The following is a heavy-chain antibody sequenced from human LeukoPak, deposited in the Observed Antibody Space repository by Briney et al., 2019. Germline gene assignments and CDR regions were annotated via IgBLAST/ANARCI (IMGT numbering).Heavy chain of an antibody. V-gene: IGHV1-2*02. CDR3: ARARYSGYDSDFDY. CDR1: GYTFTGYY. Sequence: ASVKVSCKASGYTFTGYYMHWVRQAPGQGLEWMGWINPNSGGTNYAQKFQGRVTMTRDTSISTAYMELSRLRSDDTAVYYCARARYSGYDSDFDYWGQGTLVTVSS. CDR2: INPNSGGT. D-gene: IGHD5-12*01. J-gene: IGHJ4*02.